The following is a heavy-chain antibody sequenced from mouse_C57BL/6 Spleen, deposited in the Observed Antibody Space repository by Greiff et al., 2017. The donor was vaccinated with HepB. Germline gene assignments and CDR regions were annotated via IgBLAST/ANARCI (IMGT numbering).Heavy chain of an antibody. D-gene: IGHD1-1*01. CDR2: IHPNSGST. CDR1: GYTFTSYW. V-gene: IGHV1-64*01. J-gene: IGHJ2*01. CDR3: ARPGSSYNYFDY. Sequence: QVQLQQSGAELVKPGASVKLSCKASGYTFTSYWMHWVKQRPGQGLEWIGMIHPNSGSTNYNEKFKSKATLTVDKSSSTAYMQLSSLTSEDSAVYYCARPGSSYNYFDYWGQGTTLTVSS.